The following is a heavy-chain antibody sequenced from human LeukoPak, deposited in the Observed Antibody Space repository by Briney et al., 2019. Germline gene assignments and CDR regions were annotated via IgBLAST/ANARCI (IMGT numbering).Heavy chain of an antibody. J-gene: IGHJ4*02. D-gene: IGHD3-9*01. V-gene: IGHV3-30*03. CDR1: GFTSSSYG. CDR2: ISYDGKNM. Sequence: PGGSLRLSCAASGFTSSSYGMHWVRQAPGKGLEWVAVISYDGKNMYYADSVKGRFTISRDNSQNTLYLQMNSLRVEDTGVYYCASYDILTGYHSPFDYWGQGSLVTVSS. CDR3: ASYDILTGYHSPFDY.